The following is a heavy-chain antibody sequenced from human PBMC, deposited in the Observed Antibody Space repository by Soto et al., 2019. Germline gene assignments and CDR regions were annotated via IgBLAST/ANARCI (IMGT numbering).Heavy chain of an antibody. CDR1: GFTFNSYA. CDR3: ARGITIFGVVIVYYYGMDV. V-gene: IGHV3-30-3*01. Sequence: ASGFTFNSYAMHWVRQAPDKGLEWVAVISYDGSNKYYADSVKGRFTISRDNSKNTLYLQMNSLRAEDTAVYYCARGITIFGVVIVYYYGMDVWGLGTTVTVS. D-gene: IGHD3-3*01. CDR2: ISYDGSNK. J-gene: IGHJ6*02.